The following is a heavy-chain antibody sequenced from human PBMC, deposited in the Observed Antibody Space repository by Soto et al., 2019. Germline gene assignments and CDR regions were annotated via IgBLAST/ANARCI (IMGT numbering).Heavy chain of an antibody. J-gene: IGHJ3*02. V-gene: IGHV4-30-2*01. CDR1: GGSISSGGYS. CDR2: IYHSGST. CDR3: ARWRGAFDI. D-gene: IGHD3-10*01. Sequence: QLQLQESGSGLVKPSQTLSLTCAVSGGSISSGGYSWSWIRQPPGKGQEWIGYIYHSGSTYYNPSLKSRVTISVDRSKNQFSLKLSSVTAADPAVYYFARWRGAFDIWGQGTMVTVSS.